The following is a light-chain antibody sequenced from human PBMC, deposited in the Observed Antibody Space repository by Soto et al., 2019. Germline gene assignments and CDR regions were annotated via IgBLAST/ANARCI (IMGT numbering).Light chain of an antibody. Sequence: DIQMTQSPSTLSGSVGDRVAITGRASQTISSWLAWYQQKQGKPPKLLIYDASSLESGVPSRFRGMGSWTEFTLTITGLQPDDVETYYCQQYNAYSGTFGQGTRLEIK. CDR1: QTISSW. CDR2: DAS. V-gene: IGKV1-5*01. J-gene: IGKJ5*01. CDR3: QQYNAYSGT.